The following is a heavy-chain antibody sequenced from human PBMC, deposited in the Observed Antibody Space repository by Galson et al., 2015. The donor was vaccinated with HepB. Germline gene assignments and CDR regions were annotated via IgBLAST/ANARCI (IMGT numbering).Heavy chain of an antibody. Sequence: SVKVSCKASGYTFTSYAMHWVRQAPGQGLEWMGIINPSGGSTSYAQKLQGRVTMTRDTSTSTVYMELSSLRSEDTAVYYCARAASSYYDIFLHAFDIWGQGTMVTVSS. D-gene: IGHD3-9*01. CDR3: ARAASSYYDIFLHAFDI. CDR2: INPSGGST. J-gene: IGHJ3*02. V-gene: IGHV1-46*04. CDR1: GYTFTSYA.